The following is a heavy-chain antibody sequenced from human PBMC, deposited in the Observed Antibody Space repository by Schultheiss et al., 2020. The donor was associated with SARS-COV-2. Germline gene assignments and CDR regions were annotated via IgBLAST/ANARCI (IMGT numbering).Heavy chain of an antibody. CDR3: ARGRRLDIVLMVYAYYFDY. J-gene: IGHJ4*02. V-gene: IGHV4-34*01. CDR2: INHSGST. CDR1: GGSISSYY. Sequence: SETLSLTCTVSGGSISSYYWSWIRQPPGKGLEWIGEINHSGSTNYNPSLKSRVTISVDTSKNQFSLKLSSVTAADTAVYYCARGRRLDIVLMVYAYYFDYWGQGTLVTVSS. D-gene: IGHD2-8*01.